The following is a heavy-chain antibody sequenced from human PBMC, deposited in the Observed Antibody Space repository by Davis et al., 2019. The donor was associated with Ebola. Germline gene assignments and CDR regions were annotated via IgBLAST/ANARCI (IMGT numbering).Heavy chain of an antibody. CDR1: GFTFSSRW. CDR2: IKQDGSEK. Sequence: PGGSLRLSCAASGFTFSSRWMSWVRQAPGKGLEWVANIKQDGSEKYQVDSVKGRFTISRDNAKNSLFLQMNSLRAEDTAVYYCARGGVFMRREKSAGAFDIWGQGTMVTVSS. CDR3: ARGGVFMRREKSAGAFDI. D-gene: IGHD3-10*01. J-gene: IGHJ3*02. V-gene: IGHV3-7*01.